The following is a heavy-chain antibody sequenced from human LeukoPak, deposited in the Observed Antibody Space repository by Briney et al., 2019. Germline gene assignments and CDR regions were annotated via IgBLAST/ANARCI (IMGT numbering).Heavy chain of an antibody. CDR1: GSTFTSYA. Sequence: ASVKVSCNASGSTFTSYAVNWVRQAPGQGLEWMGWINTNTGNPTYAQGFTGRFVFSLDTSVGTAYLQISSLKAEDTAVYYCARSCYFYGMDVWGQGTTVTVSS. CDR3: ARSCYFYGMDV. V-gene: IGHV7-4-1*02. J-gene: IGHJ6*02. CDR2: INTNTGNP.